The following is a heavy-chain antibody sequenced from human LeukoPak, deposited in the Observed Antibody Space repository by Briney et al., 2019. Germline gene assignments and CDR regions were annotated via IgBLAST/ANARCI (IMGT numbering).Heavy chain of an antibody. V-gene: IGHV3-9*01. CDR2: ISWNSGSI. CDR1: GFTFDDYA. J-gene: IGHJ4*02. CDR3: AKDFYDILTGFNY. Sequence: SGRSLRLSCAASGFTFDDYAMHWVRQAPGKGLEWVSGISWNSGSIGYADSVKGRFTISRDNAKNSLYLQVNSLRAEDTALYYCAKDFYDILTGFNYWGQGTLVTVSS. D-gene: IGHD3-9*01.